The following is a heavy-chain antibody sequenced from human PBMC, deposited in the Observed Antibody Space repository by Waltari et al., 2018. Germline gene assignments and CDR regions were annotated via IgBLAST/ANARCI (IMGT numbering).Heavy chain of an antibody. D-gene: IGHD6-13*01. CDR2: IDSGGST. CDR1: GFTVSSKY. CDR3: ARSIAAAGPFDY. Sequence: EVQLVETGGGLIKPGGSLRLACAASGFTVSSKYMSWVRQAPGKGREWVSVIDSGGSTYYADSVKGRFTISRDNSKNTLYLQMNSLRAEDTAVYYCARSIAAAGPFDYWGQGTLVTVSS. V-gene: IGHV3-53*02. J-gene: IGHJ4*02.